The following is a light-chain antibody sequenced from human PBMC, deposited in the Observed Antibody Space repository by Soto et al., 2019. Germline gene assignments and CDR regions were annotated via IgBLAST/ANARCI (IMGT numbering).Light chain of an antibody. CDR3: QQYNTYPWT. V-gene: IGKV1-5*03. Sequence: DIQMTQSPSTLSASVGXRVTITCRASQSIGSWLAWYQQKPGKAPNLLIYKASSLESGVPSRFSGSGSGTEFTVTISSLQPEDFATYYCQQYNTYPWTFGQGTKVDIK. J-gene: IGKJ1*01. CDR2: KAS. CDR1: QSIGSW.